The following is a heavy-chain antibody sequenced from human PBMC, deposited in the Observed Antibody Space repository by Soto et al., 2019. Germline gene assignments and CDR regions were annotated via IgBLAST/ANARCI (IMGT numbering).Heavy chain of an antibody. V-gene: IGHV1-3*01. D-gene: IGHD3-22*01. J-gene: IGHJ4*02. CDR3: ALVMVYYYDSSGYYRY. CDR2: INAGNGNT. CDR1: GYTFTSYA. Sequence: QVQLVQSGAEVKKPGASVKVSCKASGYTFTSYAMHWVRQAPGQRLEWMGWINAGNGNTKYSQKFQGRVTITRDTSARTAYLELSSLRSEDTAVYYCALVMVYYYDSSGYYRYWGQGTLVTVSS.